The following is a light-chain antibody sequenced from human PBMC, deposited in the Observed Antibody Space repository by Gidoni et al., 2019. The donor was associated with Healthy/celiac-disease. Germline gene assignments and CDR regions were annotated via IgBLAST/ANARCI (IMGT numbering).Light chain of an antibody. J-gene: IGKJ1*01. CDR3: QQYNNWPPWT. CDR2: GAS. V-gene: IGKV3-15*01. CDR1: QSVSSN. Sequence: EIVMTQSPATLSVSPGERAPLSCRASQSVSSNLAWYQQKPGQAPRLLIYGASTRATGIPARFSGSGSGTEFTLTISSLQSEDFAVYYCQQYNNWPPWTFXXXTKVEIK.